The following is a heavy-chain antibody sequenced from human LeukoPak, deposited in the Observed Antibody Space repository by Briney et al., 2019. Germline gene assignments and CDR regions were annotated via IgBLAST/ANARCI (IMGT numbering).Heavy chain of an antibody. CDR3: ARDPRCSSMSCYRSSFYGMDV. CDR1: GFSFSSYW. CDR2: INSVGSST. D-gene: IGHD2-2*01. V-gene: IGHV3-74*01. Sequence: GGSLRLSCAASGFSFSSYWLHWVRQTPGRGVMWVSRINSVGSSTTYADSVMGRFTISRDNAKNSLYLQMNSLRAEDTAVYYCARDPRCSSMSCYRSSFYGMDVWGQGTTITVSS. J-gene: IGHJ6*02.